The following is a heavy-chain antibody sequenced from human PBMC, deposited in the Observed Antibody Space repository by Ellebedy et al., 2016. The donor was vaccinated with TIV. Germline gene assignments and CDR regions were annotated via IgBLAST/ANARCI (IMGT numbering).Heavy chain of an antibody. CDR1: GFTFSSYG. CDR3: AKGPPMYFDY. Sequence: GESLEISCAASGFTFSSYGMHWVRQAPGKGLEWVAVISYDGSNKYYADSVKGRFTISRDNSKNTLYLQMNSLRAEDTAVYYCAKGPPMYFDYWGQGTLVTVSS. D-gene: IGHD2-2*01. J-gene: IGHJ4*02. CDR2: ISYDGSNK. V-gene: IGHV3-30*18.